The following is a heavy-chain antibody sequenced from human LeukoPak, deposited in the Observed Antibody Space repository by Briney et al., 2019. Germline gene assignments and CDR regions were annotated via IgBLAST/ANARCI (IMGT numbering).Heavy chain of an antibody. D-gene: IGHD5-18*01. CDR2: ISYDGSNK. J-gene: IGHJ4*02. CDR1: GFTFSSYA. CDR3: AKGPPGYNYGSGSFYFDY. Sequence: GGSLRLSCAASGFTFSSYAMHWVRQAPGKGLEWVAVISYDGSNKYYADSVKGRFTISRDNSKNTLYLQMDSLRAEDTAVYYCAKGPPGYNYGSGSFYFDYWGQGTLVTVSS. V-gene: IGHV3-30*18.